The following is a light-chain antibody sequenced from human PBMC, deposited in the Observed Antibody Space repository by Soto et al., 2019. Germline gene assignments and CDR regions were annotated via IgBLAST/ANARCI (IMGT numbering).Light chain of an antibody. J-gene: IGKJ3*01. CDR3: QQLNSYVFA. V-gene: IGKV1-9*01. CDR1: QDVSRY. Sequence: DIQLTQSPSFLSASVGDRVTITCRASQDVSRYLAWYQQKPGKAPNLLIYAASTLRSGVPSRFSGSGSETEFNLTISCHQPEDFATYYCQQLNSYVFAFGPGTKVDIK. CDR2: AAS.